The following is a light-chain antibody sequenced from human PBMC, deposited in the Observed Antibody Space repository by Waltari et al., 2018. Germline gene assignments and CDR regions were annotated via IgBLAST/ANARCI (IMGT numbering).Light chain of an antibody. V-gene: IGLV1-44*01. CDR2: DYD. CDR3: AAWEDSLNGVL. Sequence: QSMLTQPPSASGTPGQRVTISCSGSSSNVGSNSVNWFQHLPGAAPKLLIYDYDQRAAGGPDRFSGAKSGTSASLVISGLQSDDEADYYCAAWEDSLNGVLFGGGTKLTVL. CDR1: SSNVGSNS. J-gene: IGLJ2*01.